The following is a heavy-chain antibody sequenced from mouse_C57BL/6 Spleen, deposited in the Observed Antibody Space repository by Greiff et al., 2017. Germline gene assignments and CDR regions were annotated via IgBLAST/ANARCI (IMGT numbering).Heavy chain of an antibody. CDR1: GFSLTSYG. CDR3: ARTGTDYHYAMDY. CDR2: IWSGGST. Sequence: QVQLKESGPGLVQPSQSLSITCTVSGFSLTSYGVHWVRQSPGKGLEWLGVIWSGGSTDYNAAFISRLSISKDNSKSQVFFKMNSLQADDTAIYYCARTGTDYHYAMDYWGQGTSVTVSS. V-gene: IGHV2-2*01. J-gene: IGHJ4*01. D-gene: IGHD4-1*01.